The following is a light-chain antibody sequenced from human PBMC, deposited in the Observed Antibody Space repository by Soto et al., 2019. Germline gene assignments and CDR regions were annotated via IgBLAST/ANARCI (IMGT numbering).Light chain of an antibody. J-gene: IGKJ4*01. V-gene: IGKV4-1*01. Sequence: IVMTQSPDSLAVSLGERATINCKSSQSLLSSSNNRFSLAWYQKKPGQPPDLLIYWASTRESGVPDRFSASGSGTDFTLTISSLQAEDVAVYFCQQYHNAPFTFGGGTSLEIK. CDR2: WAS. CDR3: QQYHNAPFT. CDR1: QSLLSSSNNRFS.